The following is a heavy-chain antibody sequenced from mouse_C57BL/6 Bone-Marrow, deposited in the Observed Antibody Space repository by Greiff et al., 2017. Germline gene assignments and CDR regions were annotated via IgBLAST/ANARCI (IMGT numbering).Heavy chain of an antibody. CDR2: IYPRSGNT. D-gene: IGHD4-1*02. V-gene: IGHV1-81*01. Sequence: QVQLQQSGAELARPGASVKLSCKASGYTFTSYGISWVKQRTGQGLEWIGDIYPRSGNTYYNEKFKGKATLTADKSSSTAYMELRSLTSEDSAVYFCERIFPTSWGQGTSVTVSA. CDR1: GYTFTSYG. CDR3: ERIFPTS. J-gene: IGHJ4*01.